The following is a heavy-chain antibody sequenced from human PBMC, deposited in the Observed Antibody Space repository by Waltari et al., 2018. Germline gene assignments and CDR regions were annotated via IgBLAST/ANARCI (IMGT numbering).Heavy chain of an antibody. CDR3: AKLYSSGWGPFDY. V-gene: IGHV3-9*01. CDR1: GFTFDDYA. J-gene: IGHJ4*02. D-gene: IGHD6-19*01. Sequence: EVQLVESGGGLVQPGRSLRLSCAASGFTFDDYAMHLVRQAPGKGLEWVSGISWNSGSIGYADSVKGRFTISRDNAKNSLYLQMNSLRAEDTALYYCAKLYSSGWGPFDYWGQGTLVTVSS. CDR2: ISWNSGSI.